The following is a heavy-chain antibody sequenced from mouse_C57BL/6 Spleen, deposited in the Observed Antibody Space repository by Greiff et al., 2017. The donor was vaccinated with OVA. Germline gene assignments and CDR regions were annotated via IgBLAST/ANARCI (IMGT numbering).Heavy chain of an antibody. D-gene: IGHD2-1*01. Sequence: DVKLVESGGGLVKPGGSLKLSCAASGFTFSDYGMHWVRQAPEKGLEWVAYISSGSSTIYYADTVKGRFTISRDNAKNTLFLQMTSLRSEDTAMYYCAKDYYGFAYWGQGTLVTVSA. CDR2: ISSGSSTI. V-gene: IGHV5-17*01. CDR1: GFTFSDYG. J-gene: IGHJ3*01. CDR3: AKDYYGFAY.